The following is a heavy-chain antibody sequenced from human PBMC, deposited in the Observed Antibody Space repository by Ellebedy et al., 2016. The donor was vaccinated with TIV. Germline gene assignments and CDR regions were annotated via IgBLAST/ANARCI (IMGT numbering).Heavy chain of an antibody. V-gene: IGHV4-59*01. CDR3: SRDLAVSYYYGMDV. Sequence: SETLSLXCLVSGGSMSNYYWSWIRQPPGKGLEWIGYVYYSGITNYNPSLKSRVTISVDTSKKQFSLKLSSVTAADTAVYYCSRDLAVSYYYGMDVWGQGTTVTVSS. CDR2: VYYSGIT. D-gene: IGHD6-19*01. J-gene: IGHJ6*02. CDR1: GGSMSNYY.